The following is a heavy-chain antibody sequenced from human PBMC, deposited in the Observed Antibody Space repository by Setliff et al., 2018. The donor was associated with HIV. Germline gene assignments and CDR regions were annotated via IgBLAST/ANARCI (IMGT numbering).Heavy chain of an antibody. CDR3: ARSPGVDTNMAFDY. Sequence: SETLSLTCTVSGGSIINNFWSWIRLPPGKGLEYIGYIYYSGNTDYNPSLKSRVTISVDTSRNQFSLKLSSVTAADTAVYYCARSPGVDTNMAFDYWGQGMRVTVSS. V-gene: IGHV4-59*01. J-gene: IGHJ4*02. D-gene: IGHD5-18*01. CDR2: IYYSGNT. CDR1: GGSIINNF.